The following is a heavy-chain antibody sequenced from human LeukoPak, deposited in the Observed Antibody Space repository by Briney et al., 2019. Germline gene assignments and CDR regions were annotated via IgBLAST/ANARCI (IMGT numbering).Heavy chain of an antibody. Sequence: GGSLRLTCAASGLSFSSYAMHWVRQAPGKGLEWVAVISYDGTEKYYGDSVKGRFTTSRDNSKNTLYLQMNSLRAEDTALYYCARDGHGVPLDYWGQGTLVTVSP. CDR3: ARDGHGVPLDY. D-gene: IGHD4-17*01. J-gene: IGHJ4*02. CDR1: GLSFSSYA. CDR2: ISYDGTEK. V-gene: IGHV3-30-3*01.